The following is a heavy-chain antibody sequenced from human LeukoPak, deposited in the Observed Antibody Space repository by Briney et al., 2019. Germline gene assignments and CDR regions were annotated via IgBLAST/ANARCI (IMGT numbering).Heavy chain of an antibody. CDR3: ARVDGSGSYYFFDY. D-gene: IGHD3-10*01. V-gene: IGHV4-30-4*08. J-gene: IGHJ4*02. CDR2: IYYSGST. CDR1: GGSISSSSYY. Sequence: SETLSLTCTVSGGSISSSSYYWGWIRQPPGKGLEWIGYIYYSGSTYYNPSLKSRVTISVDTSKNQFSLKLSSVTAADTAVYYCARVDGSGSYYFFDYWGQGTLVTVSS.